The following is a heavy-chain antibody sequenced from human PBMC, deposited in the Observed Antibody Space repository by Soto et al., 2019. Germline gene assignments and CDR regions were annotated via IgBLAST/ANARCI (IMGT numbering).Heavy chain of an antibody. CDR2: ISYDGSNK. V-gene: IGHV3-30*18. Sequence: PGGSLRLSCAASGFTFSSYGMHWVRQAPGKGLEWVAVISYDGSNKYYADSVKGRFTISRDNSKNTLYLQMNSLRAEDTAVYYCAKDKEDARGNWFDPWGQGTLVTVSS. CDR1: GFTFSSYG. J-gene: IGHJ5*02. CDR3: AKDKEDARGNWFDP.